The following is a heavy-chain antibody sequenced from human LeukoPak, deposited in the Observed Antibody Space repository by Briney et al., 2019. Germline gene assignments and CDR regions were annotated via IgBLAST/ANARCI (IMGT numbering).Heavy chain of an antibody. CDR3: AREAEEDYDSSGYPGQGAFDI. D-gene: IGHD3-22*01. J-gene: IGHJ3*02. Sequence: ASVKVSCKVSGYTLTELSMHWVRQAPGKGLEWMGGFDPEDGETIYAQKFQGRVTMTEDTSTDTAYMELSSLRSEDTAVYYCAREAEEDYDSSGYPGQGAFDIWGQGTMVTVSS. CDR2: FDPEDGET. CDR1: GYTLTELS. V-gene: IGHV1-24*01.